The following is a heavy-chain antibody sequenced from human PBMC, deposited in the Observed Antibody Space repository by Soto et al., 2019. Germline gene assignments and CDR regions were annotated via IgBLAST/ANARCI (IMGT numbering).Heavy chain of an antibody. Sequence: GSLLPSCSASGFTFSSYTMNWVRQAPGKGLEWVSSISSSSGLIYYADSLKGRLTISRDNAKNSLFLQMNSLRAEDTAVYYCARDYWGGMDVWGQGTTVT. CDR1: GFTFSSYT. CDR2: ISSSSGLI. V-gene: IGHV3-21*01. CDR3: ARDYWGGMDV. D-gene: IGHD7-27*01. J-gene: IGHJ6*02.